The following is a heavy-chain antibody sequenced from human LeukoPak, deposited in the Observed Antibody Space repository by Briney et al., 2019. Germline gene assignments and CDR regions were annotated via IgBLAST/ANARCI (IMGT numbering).Heavy chain of an antibody. CDR2: INHSGST. CDR1: GGSFSGYY. D-gene: IGHD6-19*01. Sequence: SETLSLTCAVYGGSFSGYYWSWIRQPPGKGLEWIGEINHSGSTNYNPSPKSRVTISVDTSKNQFSLKLSSVTAADTAVYYCARLMSSGWYYWFDPWGQGTLVTVSS. CDR3: ARLMSSGWYYWFDP. V-gene: IGHV4-34*01. J-gene: IGHJ5*02.